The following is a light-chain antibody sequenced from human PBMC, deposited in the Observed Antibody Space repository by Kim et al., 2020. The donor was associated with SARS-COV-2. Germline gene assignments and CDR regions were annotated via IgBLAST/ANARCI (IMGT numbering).Light chain of an antibody. CDR1: ELRDKK. V-gene: IGLV3-1*01. Sequence: VPPGQTATITCAGDELRDKKLSWDQQRPGQSPVLVIYQDDKRPSGSPERISGSNSGNTATLTISGTQATDEADYYCQAWESSTKGVFGGGTQLTVL. CDR2: QDD. J-gene: IGLJ3*02. CDR3: QAWESSTKGV.